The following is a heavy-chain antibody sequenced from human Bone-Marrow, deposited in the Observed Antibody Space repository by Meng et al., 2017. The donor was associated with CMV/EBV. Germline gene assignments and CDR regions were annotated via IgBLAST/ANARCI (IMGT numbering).Heavy chain of an antibody. CDR1: GFTFSSYG. D-gene: IGHD3-22*01. CDR3: AKDAHITMIVVGDY. J-gene: IGHJ4*02. Sequence: GESLKISCAASGFTFSSYGMHWVRQAPGKGLEWVAVIWYDGSNKYYADSVKGRFTISRDNSKNTLYLQMNSLRAEDTAVYYCAKDAHITMIVVGDYWGQGTLVTGSS. V-gene: IGHV3-30*02. CDR2: IWYDGSNK.